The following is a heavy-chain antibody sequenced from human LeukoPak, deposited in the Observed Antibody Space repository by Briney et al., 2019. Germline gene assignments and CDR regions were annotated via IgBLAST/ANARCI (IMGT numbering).Heavy chain of an antibody. Sequence: TSETLSLTCTVSGGSISTNTYYWGWIRQPPGKALEWIGSIYYSGSTYYNPSLKSRVTITVDTSKNQFSLKLSSVTATDTAVYFCARSGSGRLLDYWGQGTLVTVSS. CDR2: IYYSGST. CDR3: ARSGSGRLLDY. V-gene: IGHV4-39*01. J-gene: IGHJ4*02. D-gene: IGHD6-19*01. CDR1: GGSISTNTYY.